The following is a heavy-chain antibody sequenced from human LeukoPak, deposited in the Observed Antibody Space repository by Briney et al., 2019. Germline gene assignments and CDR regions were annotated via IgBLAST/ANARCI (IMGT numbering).Heavy chain of an antibody. Sequence: GASVKVSCKASGYTFTGYDINWVRQATGQGLEWMGWMNPNSGNTGYAQKFQGRVTMTRNTSISTAYMELSSLRSEDTAVYYCACRYCSSTSCYSFMDVWGQGTTVTVSS. V-gene: IGHV1-8*01. CDR2: MNPNSGNT. J-gene: IGHJ6*02. D-gene: IGHD2-2*01. CDR1: GYTFTGYD. CDR3: ACRYCSSTSCYSFMDV.